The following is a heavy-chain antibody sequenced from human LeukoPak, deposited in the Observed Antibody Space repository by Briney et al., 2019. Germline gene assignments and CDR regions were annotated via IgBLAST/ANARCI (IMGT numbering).Heavy chain of an antibody. J-gene: IGHJ4*02. D-gene: IGHD3-10*01. Sequence: GRSLRLSCAASGFTFRNYAMHWVRQAPGKGLEWVAFISYDGNDKYYADSVKGRFTISRDNSKNTLYLQMNSLRAEDTAVYYCAKDEPGSYSPSDYWGQGTLVTVFS. CDR3: AKDEPGSYSPSDY. V-gene: IGHV3-30*18. CDR1: GFTFRNYA. CDR2: ISYDGNDK.